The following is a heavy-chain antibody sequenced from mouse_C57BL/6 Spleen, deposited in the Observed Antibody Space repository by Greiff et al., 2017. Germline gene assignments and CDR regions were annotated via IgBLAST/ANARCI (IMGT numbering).Heavy chain of an antibody. Sequence: QVQLQQSGAELVKPGASVKLSCKASGYTFTEYTIHWVKQRSGQGLEWIGWFYPGSGSIKYNEKFKDKATLTADKSSSTVYMELSRLTSEDSAVYCCARHEGDYYGSSYEGYFDVWGTGTTVTVSS. CDR3: ARHEGDYYGSSYEGYFDV. CDR1: GYTFTEYT. D-gene: IGHD1-1*01. CDR2: FYPGSGSI. J-gene: IGHJ1*03. V-gene: IGHV1-62-2*01.